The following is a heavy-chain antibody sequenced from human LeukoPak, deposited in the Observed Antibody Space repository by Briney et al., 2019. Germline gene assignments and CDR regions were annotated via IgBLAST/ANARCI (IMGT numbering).Heavy chain of an antibody. D-gene: IGHD3-3*01. CDR2: ISGSGGTA. Sequence: GGSLRLSCAASGFTFSIYAMSWVRQAPGKGLEWVSAISGSGGTAYYADSVKGRFTISRDNSKNTLYLQMNSLRAEGTAVYYCAKEKAYDFWSGYYPFDYWGQGTLVTVSS. J-gene: IGHJ4*02. CDR1: GFTFSIYA. CDR3: AKEKAYDFWSGYYPFDY. V-gene: IGHV3-23*01.